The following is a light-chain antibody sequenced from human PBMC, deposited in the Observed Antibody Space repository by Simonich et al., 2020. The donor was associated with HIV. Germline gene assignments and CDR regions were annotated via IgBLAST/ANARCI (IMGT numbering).Light chain of an antibody. Sequence: DIVMTQTPLSLSVTPGQPASISCKSSQSLLHSGGKNYLHWYLQKPGQSPQLLIYGVSSRFSGVPDRFSGSGSGTDFTLNISRVEAEDVGIYYCMQGINLPLTFGGGTKVEIK. V-gene: IGKV2-29*02. J-gene: IGKJ4*01. CDR1: QSLLHSGGKNY. CDR2: GVS. CDR3: MQGINLPLT.